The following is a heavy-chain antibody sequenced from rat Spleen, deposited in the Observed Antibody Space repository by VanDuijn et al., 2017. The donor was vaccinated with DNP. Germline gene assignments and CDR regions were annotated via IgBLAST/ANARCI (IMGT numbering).Heavy chain of an antibody. V-gene: IGHV3-1*01. CDR2: ISYSGST. J-gene: IGHJ2*01. Sequence: EVQLQESGPGLVKPSQALSLTCSVTVYSITSNYWGWIRKFPGNNMEWMGYISYSGSTRYNPSLKSRISITRDTSENQFFLHVNSVTTEDTATYYCARWVRYFDSWGQGVMVTVSS. D-gene: IGHD1-1*01. CDR1: VYSITSNY. CDR3: ARWVRYFDS.